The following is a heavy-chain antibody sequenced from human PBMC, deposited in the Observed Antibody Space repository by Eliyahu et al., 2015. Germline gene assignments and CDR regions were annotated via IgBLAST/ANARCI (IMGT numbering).Heavy chain of an antibody. J-gene: IGHJ4*02. D-gene: IGHD5-24*01. CDR3: ARNPGDGYLDY. Sequence: QVQLQESGPGLVKPSETLSLTCXVSGYXISSGYYWGWXRQPPGKGLEWIGSIYHSGSTYYNPSLKSRVTISVDTSKNQFSLKLSPVTAADTAVYYCARNPGDGYLDYWGQGSLVTVSS. V-gene: IGHV4-38-2*01. CDR1: GYXISSGYY. CDR2: IYHSGST.